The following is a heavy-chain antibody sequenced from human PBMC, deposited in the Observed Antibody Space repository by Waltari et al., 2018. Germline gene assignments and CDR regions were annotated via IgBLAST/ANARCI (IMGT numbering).Heavy chain of an antibody. V-gene: IGHV3-7*01. CDR3: AGDRESR. CDR2: INPDRRSI. J-gene: IGHJ6*02. CDR1: FTFSDYR. Sequence: EVQLVESGGDLVQPGGSLRLSCAAFTFSDYRMSWVRQAPGQGLEWVAIINPDRRSIYYLDSVKGRFTIARDNAKKSLYLQMNSLRVEDTAVYYCAGDRESRWDQGTTVTVSS.